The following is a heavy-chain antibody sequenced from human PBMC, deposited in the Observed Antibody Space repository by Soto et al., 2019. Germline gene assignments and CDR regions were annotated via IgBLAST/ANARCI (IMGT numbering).Heavy chain of an antibody. CDR3: AKDKLLWFGELSSYFDY. CDR2: ISYDGSNK. CDR1: GFTFSSYG. Sequence: PGGSLRLSCAASGFTFSSYGMHWVRQAPGKVLEWVAVISYDGSNKYYADSVKGRFTISRDNSKNTLYLQMNSLRAEDTAVYYCAKDKLLWFGELSSYFDYWGQGTLVTVSS. D-gene: IGHD3-10*01. J-gene: IGHJ4*02. V-gene: IGHV3-30*18.